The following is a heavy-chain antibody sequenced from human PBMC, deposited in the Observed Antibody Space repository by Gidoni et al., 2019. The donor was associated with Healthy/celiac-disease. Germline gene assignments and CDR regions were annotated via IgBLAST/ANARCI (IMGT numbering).Heavy chain of an antibody. J-gene: IGHJ4*02. Sequence: QVQLVESGGGVVQPGRTLRLSCAASGFTYSSYAMHWVRQAPGKELVWVVVISYDGRNKYYADSVKCRFTISRDNSKNTLYLQMNSLRAGDTAVYYCARVTATFLGVDFDYWGQGTLVTVSS. V-gene: IGHV3-30*04. CDR2: ISYDGRNK. D-gene: IGHD5-18*01. CDR1: GFTYSSYA. CDR3: ARVTATFLGVDFDY.